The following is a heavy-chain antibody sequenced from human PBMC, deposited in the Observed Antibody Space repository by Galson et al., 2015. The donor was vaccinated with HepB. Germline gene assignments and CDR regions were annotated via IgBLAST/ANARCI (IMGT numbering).Heavy chain of an antibody. V-gene: IGHV3-33*08. CDR1: GFTFSSYG. Sequence: SLRLSCAASGFTFSSYGMHWVRQAPGKGLEWVAVIWYDGSNKYYADSVKGRFTISRDNSKNTLYLQMNSLRAEDTAVYYCARGDTAMVPYYYGMDVWGQGTTVTVSS. CDR3: ARGDTAMVPYYYGMDV. D-gene: IGHD5-18*01. J-gene: IGHJ6*02. CDR2: IWYDGSNK.